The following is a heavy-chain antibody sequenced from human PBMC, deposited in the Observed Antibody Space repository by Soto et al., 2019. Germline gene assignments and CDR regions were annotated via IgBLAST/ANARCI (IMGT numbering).Heavy chain of an antibody. CDR1: GYTFTGYY. J-gene: IGHJ6*02. CDR3: ARGIRTYSSPSGYYYGIDL. Sequence: QVQLVQSGAEVKKPGASVKVSCKASGYTFTGYYMPWVRQAPGQELEWMGWINHNSGGTNYAQKFQGWVTMTRDTSISTAHMELSRLRSDYTAVYYCARGIRTYSSPSGYYYGIDLWGQGTTVTLSS. CDR2: INHNSGGT. V-gene: IGHV1-2*04. D-gene: IGHD6-6*01.